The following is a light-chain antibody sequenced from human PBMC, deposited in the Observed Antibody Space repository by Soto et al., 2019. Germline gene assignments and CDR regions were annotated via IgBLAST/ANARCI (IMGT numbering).Light chain of an antibody. J-gene: IGKJ4*01. Sequence: EIVLTQSPRTLSLSPGESATLSCTASQSVRSNSLAWYQQKPGQAPRLLMCAASGRATGTPPRFSGRGSGTDFALTISRLEPEDFAVYYCQQYGTSPLTFGGGTKVDI. V-gene: IGKV3-20*01. CDR1: QSVRSNS. CDR2: AAS. CDR3: QQYGTSPLT.